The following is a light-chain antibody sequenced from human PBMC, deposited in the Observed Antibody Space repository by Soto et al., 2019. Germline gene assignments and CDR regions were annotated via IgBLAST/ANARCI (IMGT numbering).Light chain of an antibody. CDR1: SSNIGSNP. V-gene: IGLV1-44*01. CDR2: SDD. CDR3: ASWDDNLGGDWV. J-gene: IGLJ3*02. Sequence: QSVLTQPPSASGTPGQRVTISCSGSSSNIGSNPVNWYQQLPGTAPKLLIYSDDHRSSGVPDRFSGSKSGTSASLAIDGLQSEDEADYYCASWDDNLGGDWVFGGGTKLTVL.